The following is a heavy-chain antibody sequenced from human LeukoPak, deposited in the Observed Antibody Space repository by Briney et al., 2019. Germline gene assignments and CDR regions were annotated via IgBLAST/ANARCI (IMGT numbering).Heavy chain of an antibody. D-gene: IGHD6-6*01. V-gene: IGHV3-48*03. CDR1: GFTFSVHE. Sequence: GGSLRLSCVASGFTFSVHEMNWVRQAPGKGLEWLSYISDSGRTTYYADSVDGRFTISRDNAKNSLFLQMNSLRVEDTAVYFCARGSHYFDFWGQGTPVTVSS. CDR3: ARGSHYFDF. CDR2: ISDSGRTT. J-gene: IGHJ4*02.